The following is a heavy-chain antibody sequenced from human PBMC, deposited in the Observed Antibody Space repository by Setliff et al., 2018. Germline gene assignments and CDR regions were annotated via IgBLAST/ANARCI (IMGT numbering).Heavy chain of an antibody. D-gene: IGHD3-16*01. CDR3: TGGGHAFDI. CDR2: IKSKSEGGTT. CDR1: GYPFSNAW. V-gene: IGHV3-15*01. Sequence: PGGSLRLSCAASGYPFSNAWMSWVRQAPGKGLEWVGRIKSKSEGGTTDQAAPVKGRFTVSRDDSKNTLYLHMNSLKTEDTAMYYCTGGGHAFDIWGQGTTVTVSS. J-gene: IGHJ3*02.